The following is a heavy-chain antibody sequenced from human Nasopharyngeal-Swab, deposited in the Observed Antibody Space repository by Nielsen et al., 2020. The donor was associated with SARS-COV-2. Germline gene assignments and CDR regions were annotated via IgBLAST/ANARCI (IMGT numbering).Heavy chain of an antibody. J-gene: IGHJ4*02. CDR2: ISSSVSYI. D-gene: IGHD6-19*01. CDR3: ARLPSAWGRRGFDY. CDR1: GFTFSTYS. V-gene: IGHV3-21*06. Sequence: GESLKISCAASGFTFSTYSMIWVRQAPAKGLEWVSWISSSVSYIYYADSVKGRFTVSRDNAKNALYLQMSSLRAEDTAVYYCARLPSAWGRRGFDYWDQGTLVTVSS.